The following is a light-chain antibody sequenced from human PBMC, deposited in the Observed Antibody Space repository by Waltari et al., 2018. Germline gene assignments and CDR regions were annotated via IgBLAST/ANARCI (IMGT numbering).Light chain of an antibody. V-gene: IGKV3-15*01. CDR2: GAS. Sequence: EIVMTQSPATLSVSPGERATLSCRASQSVSSNFDWYQQKPGQAPRLLMYGASTRATGIPARFSGSASGTEFTLTISSMQSEDFAVYYCQQYKSWPYTFGQGTKLEI. CDR3: QQYKSWPYT. CDR1: QSVSSN. J-gene: IGKJ2*01.